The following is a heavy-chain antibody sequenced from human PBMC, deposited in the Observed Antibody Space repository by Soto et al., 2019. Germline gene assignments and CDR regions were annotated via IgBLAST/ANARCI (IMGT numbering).Heavy chain of an antibody. V-gene: IGHV3-7*01. J-gene: IGHJ6*02. CDR1: GFTLSTYW. CDR3: ARGGWKYYDTSGGGRMDV. Sequence: PGGSLRLSCVASGFTLSTYWMNWVRQAPGKGLEWVANIKQDESEKYYVDSVKGRFTISRDNAKNSLYLQMNSLRAEDTAVYYCARGGWKYYDTSGGGRMDVRGQRTTVTVSS. D-gene: IGHD3-22*01. CDR2: IKQDESEK.